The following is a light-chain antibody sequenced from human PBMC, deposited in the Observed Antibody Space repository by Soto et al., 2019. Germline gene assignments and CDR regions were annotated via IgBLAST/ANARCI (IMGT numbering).Light chain of an antibody. Sequence: QSVLTQPPSVSGAPGQWVTISCTESSSNIGAGYDVYWYQQLPGTAPKLLIYGNSNRPSGVPDRFSGSKSGTSASLDITGLQAEDEADYYCQSYDSSLRGWVVGGGTKLTVL. CDR1: SSNIGAGYD. V-gene: IGLV1-40*01. CDR3: QSYDSSLRGWV. J-gene: IGLJ3*02. CDR2: GNS.